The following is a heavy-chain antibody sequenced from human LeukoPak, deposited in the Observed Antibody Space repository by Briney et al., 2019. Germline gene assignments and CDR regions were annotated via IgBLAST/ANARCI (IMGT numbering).Heavy chain of an antibody. CDR1: GGSVSTYY. V-gene: IGHV4-4*07. J-gene: IGHJ4*02. Sequence: KPSETLSLTCTVSGGSVSTYYWSWIRQPAGKGLEWIGRVYTSESSRYNLSLKSRVTMSVDTSKNQISLNLTSVTAADTAVYYCASLSPPIDFWGQGILVTVSS. D-gene: IGHD3-16*01. CDR2: VYTSESS. CDR3: ASLSPPIDF.